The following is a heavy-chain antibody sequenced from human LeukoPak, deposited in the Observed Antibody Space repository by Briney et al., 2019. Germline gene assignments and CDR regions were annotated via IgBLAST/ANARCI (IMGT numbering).Heavy chain of an antibody. V-gene: IGHV3-30*18. D-gene: IGHD6-19*01. CDR2: ISYDGSNK. J-gene: IGHJ6*02. CDR3: AKAQWLGDYYYYGMDV. CDR1: GFTFSSYG. Sequence: GGSLRLSCAASGFTFSSYGMHWVRQAPGKGLEWVAVISYDGSNKYYADSVKGRFTISRDNSKNTLYLQMNSLRAEDTAVYYCAKAQWLGDYYYYGMDVWGQGTTVTVSS.